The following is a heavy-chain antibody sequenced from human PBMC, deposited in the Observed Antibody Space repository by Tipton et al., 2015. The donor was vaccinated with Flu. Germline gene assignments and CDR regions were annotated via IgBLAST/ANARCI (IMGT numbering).Heavy chain of an antibody. J-gene: IGHJ4*02. CDR2: IKSKSYGGTT. Sequence: SLRFSCTGSGFTFGDYSITWVRQAPGKGLEWIGVIKSKSYGGTTEYAASVEDRFIISRDDSKNIAYLQMNGLKSDDTALYYCTRDRLSYGFLGTLDFWGQGSMVTVSS. CDR3: TRDRLSYGFLGTLDF. D-gene: IGHD5-18*01. V-gene: IGHV3-49*04. CDR1: GFTFGDYS.